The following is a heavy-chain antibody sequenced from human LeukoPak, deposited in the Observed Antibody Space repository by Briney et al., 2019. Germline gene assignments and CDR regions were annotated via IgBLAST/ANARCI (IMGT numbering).Heavy chain of an antibody. J-gene: IGHJ4*02. D-gene: IGHD3-10*01. Sequence: PGGFLRLSCAASGFTFSSYSMTWVRQAPGKGLEWVASISMSSSYIYYADSVKGRFTISRDNAKNSLYLQMNSLRAEDTAVYYCARDKRITMVRGVIGTFDYWGQGTLVTVSS. CDR3: ARDKRITMVRGVIGTFDY. CDR1: GFTFSSYS. CDR2: ISMSSSYI. V-gene: IGHV3-21*01.